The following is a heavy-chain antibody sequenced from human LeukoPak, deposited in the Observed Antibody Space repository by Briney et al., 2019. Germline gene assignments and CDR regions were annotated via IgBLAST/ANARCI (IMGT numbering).Heavy chain of an antibody. Sequence: PGGSLRLSCAASGFTVSSNYMSWVRQAPGKGLEWVSVIYSGGSTYYADSVKGRFTISRDNSKNTLYLQMNSLRAEDTAVYYCAKDRNYYDSSGYIYYFDYWGQGTLVTVSS. J-gene: IGHJ4*02. V-gene: IGHV3-53*01. CDR1: GFTVSSNY. CDR2: IYSGGST. CDR3: AKDRNYYDSSGYIYYFDY. D-gene: IGHD3-22*01.